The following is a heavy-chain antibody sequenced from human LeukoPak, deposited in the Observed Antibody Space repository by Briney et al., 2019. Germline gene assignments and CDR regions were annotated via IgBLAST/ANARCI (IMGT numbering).Heavy chain of an antibody. V-gene: IGHV3-23*01. J-gene: IGHJ6*02. CDR3: AKDLGGKPYYYYGMDV. CDR2: ISGGGGGT. Sequence: GGSLRLSCAASGFTFSSYALTWVRQVPGKGLEWVSAISGGGGGTFYADSVKGRFTISRDNSKNTLYLQMNSLSAEDTAVYYCAKDLGGKPYYYYGMDVWGQGTTVTVSS. CDR1: GFTFSSYA.